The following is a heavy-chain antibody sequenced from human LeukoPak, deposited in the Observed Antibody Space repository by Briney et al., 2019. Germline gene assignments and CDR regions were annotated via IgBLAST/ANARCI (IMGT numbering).Heavy chain of an antibody. V-gene: IGHV3-23*01. CDR2: ISASGGTT. Sequence: GGSLRLSCAASGFTFSSYAMSWVRQAPGKGLEWVSTISASGGTTYYADSVKGRFTVSRDNAKNSLYLQVNSLRAEDTAVYYCATAKNDYWGQGTLVTVSS. J-gene: IGHJ4*02. CDR3: ATAKNDY. CDR1: GFTFSSYA.